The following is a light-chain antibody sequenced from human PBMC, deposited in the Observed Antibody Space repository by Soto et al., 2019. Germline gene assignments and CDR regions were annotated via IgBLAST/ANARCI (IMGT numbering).Light chain of an antibody. Sequence: VLTQPASVSGSPGQSITISCTGTSSDVGLYDYVSWYQQHPGKAPQLMIYAVSNRPSGVSNRFSASKSGNTASLFISGLQAEDEADYYCSSYKSDSSYVFGSGTKVTVL. V-gene: IGLV2-14*01. CDR2: AVS. CDR3: SSYKSDSSYV. CDR1: SSDVGLYDY. J-gene: IGLJ1*01.